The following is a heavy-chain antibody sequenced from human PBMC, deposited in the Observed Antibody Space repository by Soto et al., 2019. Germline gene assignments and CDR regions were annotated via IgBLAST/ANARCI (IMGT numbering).Heavy chain of an antibody. Sequence: QVQLQESGPGLVKPSQTLSLTCTVSGGSISSGGYYWSWLRQHPGKGLEWIGYIFDSGTTYYNPSRKSRVTISVDPSTSPSSLRLTSVTAPDTAVYYCASQASGWYPDYWGQGTLVTVSS. CDR3: ASQASGWYPDY. D-gene: IGHD6-19*01. CDR2: IFDSGTT. J-gene: IGHJ4*02. CDR1: GGSISSGGYY. V-gene: IGHV4-31*03.